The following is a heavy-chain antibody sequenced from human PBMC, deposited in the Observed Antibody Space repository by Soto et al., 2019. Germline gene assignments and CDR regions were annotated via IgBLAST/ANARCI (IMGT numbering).Heavy chain of an antibody. D-gene: IGHD3-22*01. CDR3: ARDLNSLLYYYDSSGQYYYYGMDV. CDR1: GGTFSSYA. J-gene: IGHJ6*02. CDR2: IIPIFGTA. V-gene: IGHV1-69*13. Sequence: GVSVKVSCKASGGTFSSYAISWVRQAPGQGLEWMGGIIPIFGTANYAQKFQGRVTITADESTSTAYMELSSLRSEDTAVYSCARDLNSLLYYYDSSGQYYYYGMDVWGQGTTVTVSS.